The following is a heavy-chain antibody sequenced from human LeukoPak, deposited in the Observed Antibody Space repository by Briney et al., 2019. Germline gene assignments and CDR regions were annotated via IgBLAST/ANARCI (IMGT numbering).Heavy chain of an antibody. CDR3: ARGPSRSFDY. J-gene: IGHJ4*02. CDR2: IYHSGST. Sequence: SETLSLTCAVSGGSISSSNWWSWVRQPPGKGLEWIGEIYHSGSTNYNPSLKSRVTISVDTSKNQFSLKLSSVTAADTAVYYCARGPSRSFDYWGQGTLVTVSS. V-gene: IGHV4-4*02. CDR1: GGSISSSNW. D-gene: IGHD1-14*01.